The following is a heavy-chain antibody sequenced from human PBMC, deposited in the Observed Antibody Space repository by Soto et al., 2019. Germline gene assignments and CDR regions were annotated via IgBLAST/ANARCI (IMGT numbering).Heavy chain of an antibody. CDR1: VFSVYC. V-gene: IGHV3-74*01. CDR3: ATLSAPTDY. J-gene: IGHJ4*02. D-gene: IGHD6-13*01. Sequence: GWSLRLSCSASVFSVYCMHWVRQAPGKGLEWVSHINSDGTITAYADSVRGRFAISRDHAKNTLYLQINSLRAEDTAVYYCATLSAPTDYWGQGIPVTVSS. CDR2: INSDGTIT.